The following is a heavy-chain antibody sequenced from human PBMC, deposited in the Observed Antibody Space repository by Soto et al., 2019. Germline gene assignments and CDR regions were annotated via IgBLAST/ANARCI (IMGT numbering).Heavy chain of an antibody. CDR1: GFTFSSYA. J-gene: IGHJ6*02. CDR3: ARYQGASTYYDFWSGYYTSLSLGYGMDV. Sequence: PGGSLRLSCAASGFTFSSYAMHWVRQAPGKGLEWAAVISYDGSNKYYADSVKGRFTISRDNSKNTLYLQMNSLRAEDTAVYYCARYQGASTYYDFWSGYYTSLSLGYGMDVWGQGTTVTVSS. V-gene: IGHV3-30-3*01. D-gene: IGHD3-3*01. CDR2: ISYDGSNK.